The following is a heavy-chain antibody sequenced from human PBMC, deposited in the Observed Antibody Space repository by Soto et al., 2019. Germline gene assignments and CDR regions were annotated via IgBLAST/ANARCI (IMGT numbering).Heavy chain of an antibody. CDR1: GGSISTDNW. Sequence: QVQLEESGPGLVKPSGTLSLTCAVSGGSISTDNWWSWVRQPPGKGLEWVGEIYHSGSTNYNPSLKSRLTISIDKSKDQFSLDVRSVTAADTAIYYCARGGRWLFDYWGQGILVTVSS. D-gene: IGHD5-12*01. J-gene: IGHJ4*02. CDR2: IYHSGST. V-gene: IGHV4-4*02. CDR3: ARGGRWLFDY.